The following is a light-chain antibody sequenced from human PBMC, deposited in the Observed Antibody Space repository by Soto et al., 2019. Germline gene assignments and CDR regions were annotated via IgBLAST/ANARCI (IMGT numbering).Light chain of an antibody. CDR3: QQYDNLPI. J-gene: IGKJ3*01. CDR2: DAS. CDR1: QDISNY. V-gene: IGKV1-33*01. Sequence: DIQMTQSPSSVSASVGDRVTITCQASQDISNYLNWYQQKPGKAPKLLIYDASNLETGVPSRFSGSGSGTDFTFTISSLQPEDIATYYCQQYDNLPIFGPGTKVDIK.